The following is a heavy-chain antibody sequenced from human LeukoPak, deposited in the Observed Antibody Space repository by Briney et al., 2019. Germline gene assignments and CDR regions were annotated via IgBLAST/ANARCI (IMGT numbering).Heavy chain of an antibody. CDR1: GFTFSSYA. J-gene: IGHJ4*02. D-gene: IGHD3-10*01. V-gene: IGHV3-23*01. CDR2: ISGSGGST. CDR3: AQGYYGSGSYPPFDY. Sequence: GGSLRLSCAASGFTFSSYAMSWVRQAPGKGLEWVSAISGSGGSTYYADSVKGRFTISRDNSKNTLYLQMNSLRAEDTAVYYCAQGYYGSGSYPPFDYWGQGTLVTVSS.